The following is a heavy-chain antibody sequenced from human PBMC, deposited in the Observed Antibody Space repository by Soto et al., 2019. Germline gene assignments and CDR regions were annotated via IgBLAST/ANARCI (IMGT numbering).Heavy chain of an antibody. D-gene: IGHD3-9*01. J-gene: IGHJ4*02. CDR2: MYYSGTT. Sequence: SDTLSLTCTVSGGSISSGGYYWSWIRHHPGKGLEWIGSMYYSGTTFFSPSLKSRVTISVDTSKNQLSLKLSSVTASDTAVYYCARWAVLLRYFIHWGQGALVTVSS. V-gene: IGHV4-39*01. CDR3: ARWAVLLRYFIH. CDR1: GGSISSGGYY.